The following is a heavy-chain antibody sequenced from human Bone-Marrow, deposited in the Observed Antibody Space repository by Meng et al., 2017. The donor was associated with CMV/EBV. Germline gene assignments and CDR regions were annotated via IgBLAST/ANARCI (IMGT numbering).Heavy chain of an antibody. CDR2: INPNSGGT. CDR1: GYTFTGYY. CDR3: ARVRSRITMIVVVIYDAFDI. J-gene: IGHJ3*02. V-gene: IGHV1-2*02. Sequence: SVKVSCKASGYTFTGYYMHWVRQAPGQGLEWMGWINPNSGGTNYAQKLQGRVTMTTDTSTSTAYMELRSLRSDDTAVYYCARVRSRITMIVVVIYDAFDIWGQGTMVTVSS. D-gene: IGHD3-22*01.